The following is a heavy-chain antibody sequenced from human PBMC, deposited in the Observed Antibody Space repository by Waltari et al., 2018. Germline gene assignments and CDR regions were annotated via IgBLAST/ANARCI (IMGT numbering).Heavy chain of an antibody. J-gene: IGHJ6*02. CDR3: ARSVDYSNPYYYYYGMDV. CDR2: MNPNSGNT. CDR1: GYTFTSYD. Sequence: QVQLVQSGAEVKKPGASVKVSCKASGYTFTSYDINWVRQATGQGLEWMGWMNPNSGNTGYAQKFQGRVTMTRNTSISTAYMELSSLRSEDTAVYYCARSVDYSNPYYYYYGMDVWGQGTTVTVSS. V-gene: IGHV1-8*01. D-gene: IGHD4-4*01.